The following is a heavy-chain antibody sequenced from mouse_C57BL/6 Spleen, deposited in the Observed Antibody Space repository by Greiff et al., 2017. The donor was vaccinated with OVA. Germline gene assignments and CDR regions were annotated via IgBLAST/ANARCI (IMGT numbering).Heavy chain of an antibody. Sequence: EVQLVESGEGLVKPGGSLKLSCAASGFTFSSYAMSWVRQTPEKRLEWVAYISSGGDYIYYADTVKGRFTISRDNARNTLYLQMSSLKSEDTAVYYCTRVYYYGSSPAWFAYWGQGTLVTVSA. CDR3: TRVYYYGSSPAWFAY. CDR2: ISSGGDYI. D-gene: IGHD1-1*01. J-gene: IGHJ3*01. CDR1: GFTFSSYA. V-gene: IGHV5-9-1*02.